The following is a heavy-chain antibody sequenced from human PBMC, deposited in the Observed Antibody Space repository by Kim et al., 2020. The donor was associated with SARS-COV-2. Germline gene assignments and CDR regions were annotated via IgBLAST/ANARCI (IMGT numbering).Heavy chain of an antibody. Sequence: GGSLRLSCAASGFTFSSYAMSWVRQAPGKGLEWVSVIYSGGSSTYYADSVKGRFTISRDNSKNTLYLQMNSLRAEDTAVYYCAKLAYYDFWSGYYIDYWGQGTLVTVSS. D-gene: IGHD3-3*01. J-gene: IGHJ4*02. CDR2: IYSGGSST. CDR3: AKLAYYDFWSGYYIDY. V-gene: IGHV3-23*03. CDR1: GFTFSSYA.